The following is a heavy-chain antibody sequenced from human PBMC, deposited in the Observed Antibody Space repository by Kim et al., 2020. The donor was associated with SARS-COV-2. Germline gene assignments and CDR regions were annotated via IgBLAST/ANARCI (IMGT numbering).Heavy chain of an antibody. J-gene: IGHJ3*02. Sequence: TFSTDAVQTRFADSRRTPKNTLYLQMNSLRAEDTAVYYCAKRSWMGAFDIWGQGTMVTVSS. CDR3: AKRSWMGAFDI. CDR2: T. D-gene: IGHD5-12*01. V-gene: IGHV3-23*01.